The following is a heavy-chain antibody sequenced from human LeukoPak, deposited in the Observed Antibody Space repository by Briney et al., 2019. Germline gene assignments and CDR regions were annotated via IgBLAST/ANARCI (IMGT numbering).Heavy chain of an antibody. V-gene: IGHV3-21*01. CDR3: ARDGDINSWFSVLDH. D-gene: IGHD2-15*01. J-gene: IGHJ4*02. CDR2: ISSSGDYT. CDR1: GFTFSIYG. Sequence: GGSLRLSCAASGFTFSIYGMNWVRQAPEKGLEWVSSISSSGDYTYYADSVKGRFTLSRDNAKNSLHLQMNSLRAEDTALYYCARDGDINSWFSVLDHWGQGSLVTVSS.